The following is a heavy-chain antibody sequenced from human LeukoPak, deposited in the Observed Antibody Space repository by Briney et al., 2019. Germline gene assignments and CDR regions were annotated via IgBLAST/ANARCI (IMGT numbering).Heavy chain of an antibody. J-gene: IGHJ5*02. CDR3: ARDRFWFDP. CDR2: IDSSGGDT. CDR1: GYSFTSYY. Sequence: ASVKVSCKAYGYSFTSYYMHWVRQAPGQGFEWMGIIDSSGGDTIYAQRFQGRVTITRDMSTSTVYMELSSLRSEDTAVYYCARDRFWFDPWGQGTLVTVSS. V-gene: IGHV1-46*01.